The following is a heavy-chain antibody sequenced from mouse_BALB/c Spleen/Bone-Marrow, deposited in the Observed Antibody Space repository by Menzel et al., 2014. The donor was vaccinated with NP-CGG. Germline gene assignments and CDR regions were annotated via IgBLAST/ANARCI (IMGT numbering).Heavy chain of an antibody. D-gene: IGHD1-1*01. CDR2: INPSTGYT. J-gene: IGHJ4*01. CDR3: ARQITTVDYAMDY. Sequence: VKLMESGAELAKPGASVKMSCKASGYTFTSYWMHWVKQRPGQGLEWIGYINPSTGYTEHNQKFKDKATLTADKSSSTAYMQLSSLTSEDSAVYYCARQITTVDYAMDYWGQGTSVTVSS. CDR1: GYTFTSYW. V-gene: IGHV1-7*01.